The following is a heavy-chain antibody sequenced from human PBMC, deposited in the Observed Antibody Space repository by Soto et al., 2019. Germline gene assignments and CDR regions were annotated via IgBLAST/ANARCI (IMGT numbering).Heavy chain of an antibody. V-gene: IGHV1-18*01. CDR3: ASAPITIYGVVIFGYFQH. CDR2: ISAYNGNT. CDR1: GYTFTSYG. J-gene: IGHJ1*01. D-gene: IGHD3-3*01. Sequence: QVQLVQSGAEVKKPGASVKVSCKASGYTFTSYGISWVRQAPGQGLEWMGWISAYNGNTNYAQKLQGRVTMTTDTSTSTAYMELRSLRSDDTAVYYSASAPITIYGVVIFGYFQHWGQGTLVTVSS.